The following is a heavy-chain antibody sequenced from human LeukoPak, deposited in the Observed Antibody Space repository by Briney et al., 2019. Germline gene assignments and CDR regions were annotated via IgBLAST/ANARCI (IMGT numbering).Heavy chain of an antibody. Sequence: GGSLRLSCAASGFTFSNYNFYWVRQAPGKGLEWVPSISSTSSYIYYADSVKGRFTISRDNAKNSLYLQMNSLRAEDTAVYYCARALWSGPVYYGMDVWGQGTTVTVSS. J-gene: IGHJ6*02. V-gene: IGHV3-21*06. D-gene: IGHD3-10*01. CDR2: ISSTSSYI. CDR1: GFTFSNYN. CDR3: ARALWSGPVYYGMDV.